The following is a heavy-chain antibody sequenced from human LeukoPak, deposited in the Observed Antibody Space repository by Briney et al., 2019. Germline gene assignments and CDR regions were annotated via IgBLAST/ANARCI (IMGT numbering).Heavy chain of an antibody. CDR2: ISYDGSNK. D-gene: IGHD2-15*01. J-gene: IGHJ6*02. Sequence: PGRSLRLSCAASGFTFSSYAMHWVRQAPGKGLEWVAVISYDGSNKYYADSVKGRFTISRDNSKNTLYLQMNSLRAEDTAVYYCARDLAVVVVAAKLHCYYYGMDVWGQGTTVTVSS. CDR1: GFTFSSYA. CDR3: ARDLAVVVVAAKLHCYYYGMDV. V-gene: IGHV3-30-3*01.